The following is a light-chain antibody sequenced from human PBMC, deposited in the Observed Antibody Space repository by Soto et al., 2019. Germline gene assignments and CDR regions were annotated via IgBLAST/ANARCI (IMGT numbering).Light chain of an antibody. Sequence: EVVLTQSPGTLSLSPGERATLSCRASQSVRNNYLAWYQQKPGQSPKLLIFGSSDRATGIPDRFSGSGSGTDFTLTISSLEPEDFAVYYCQQYGSSPPYTFGQGTKLEIK. J-gene: IGKJ2*01. CDR2: GSS. CDR1: QSVRNNY. V-gene: IGKV3-20*01. CDR3: QQYGSSPPYT.